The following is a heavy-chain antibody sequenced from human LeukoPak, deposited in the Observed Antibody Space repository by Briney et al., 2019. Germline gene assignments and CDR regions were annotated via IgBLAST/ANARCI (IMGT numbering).Heavy chain of an antibody. D-gene: IGHD3-10*01. CDR1: GFTFSSYA. V-gene: IGHV3-30-3*01. CDR3: TKEGLGSGSPFSGWFDP. Sequence: PGRSLRLSCAASGFTFSSYAMHWVRQAPGEGLEWVAVISSEGSVQYYADSVKGRFTISRDQYKNTLYLQMNRLRVDDTAVYYCTKEGLGSGSPFSGWFDPWGQGTRVTVSS. J-gene: IGHJ5*02. CDR2: ISSEGSVQ.